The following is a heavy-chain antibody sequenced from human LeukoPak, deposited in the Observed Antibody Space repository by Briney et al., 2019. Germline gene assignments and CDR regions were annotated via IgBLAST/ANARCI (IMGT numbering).Heavy chain of an antibody. Sequence: SETLSLTCTVSGGSISSSTYYWDWIRQPPGKGLEWIGYIYYSGSTYYNPSLKSRVTISVDTSKNQFSLKLSSVTAADTAVYYCARDQKRGYSYGYLDYWGQGTLVTVSS. V-gene: IGHV4-30-4*08. CDR2: IYYSGST. CDR1: GGSISSSTYY. J-gene: IGHJ4*02. D-gene: IGHD5-18*01. CDR3: ARDQKRGYSYGYLDY.